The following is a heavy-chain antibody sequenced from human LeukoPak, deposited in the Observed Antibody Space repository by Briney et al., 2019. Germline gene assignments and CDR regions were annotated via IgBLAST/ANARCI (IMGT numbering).Heavy chain of an antibody. V-gene: IGHV4-39*01. CDR2: IYYSGST. CDR3: ARHNPYGSGTYHYYYYMDV. D-gene: IGHD3-10*01. Sequence: SGGSLRLSCAASGFTFSDYYMSWLRQAPGKGLEWVGSIYYSGSTYYNPSLKSRVTISVDTSKNQFSLKLSSVTAADTAVYYCARHNPYGSGTYHYYYYMDVWGKGTTVTVPS. J-gene: IGHJ6*03. CDR1: GFTFSDYY.